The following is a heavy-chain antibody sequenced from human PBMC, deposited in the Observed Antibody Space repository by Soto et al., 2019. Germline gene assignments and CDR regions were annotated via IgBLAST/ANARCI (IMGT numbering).Heavy chain of an antibody. Sequence: EVQLVQSGAEVKKPGESLKISCKGSGYSFTSYWIGWVRQMPGKGLEWMGIIYPGDSDTRYSPSFQGQVTISADKSISTAYLQWSSLKASDTAMYHCARLGGCWSSTKCYGGGDYWGQGTLVTVSS. CDR1: GYSFTSYW. CDR2: IYPGDSDT. CDR3: ARLGGCWSSTKCYGGGDY. V-gene: IGHV5-51*03. J-gene: IGHJ4*02. D-gene: IGHD2-2*01.